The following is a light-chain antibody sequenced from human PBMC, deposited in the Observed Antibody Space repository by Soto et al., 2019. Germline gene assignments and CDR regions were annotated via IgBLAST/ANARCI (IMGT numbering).Light chain of an antibody. Sequence: QSVLTQPPSVSAAPGQKVTISCSGSSSNFENNYVSWYQHLPGTAPKLLIYDNNNRPSGIPDRFSGSKSGTSATLGITGLQTGDEADYYCGTWDSSLTAGVFGGGTKLTVL. CDR3: GTWDSSLTAGV. CDR2: DNN. J-gene: IGLJ2*01. CDR1: SSNFENNY. V-gene: IGLV1-51*01.